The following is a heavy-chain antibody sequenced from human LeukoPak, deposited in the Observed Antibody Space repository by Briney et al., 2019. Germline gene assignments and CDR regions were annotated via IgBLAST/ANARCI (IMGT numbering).Heavy chain of an antibody. Sequence: GGSLRLSCAASGFTFSDYYMSWIRQAPGKGLEWISYISGSGSTIYYADSVKGRFTISRDNSKNTLCLQMNSLRAEDTAVYYCVNDYYDSSGYYYGVDYWGQGTLVTVSS. CDR2: ISGSGSTI. CDR1: GFTFSDYY. J-gene: IGHJ4*02. CDR3: VNDYYDSSGYYYGVDY. V-gene: IGHV3-11*04. D-gene: IGHD3-22*01.